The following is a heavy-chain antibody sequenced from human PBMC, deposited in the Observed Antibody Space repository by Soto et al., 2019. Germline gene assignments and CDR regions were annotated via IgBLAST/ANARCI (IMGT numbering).Heavy chain of an antibody. CDR2: INPNSGGT. D-gene: IGHD3-22*01. CDR3: AREPTYYYDPHRLDY. J-gene: IGHJ4*02. V-gene: IGHV1-2*02. Sequence: ASVKVSCKASGYTFTGYYMHWVRQAPGQGLEWMGWINPNSGGTNYAQKFQGRVTMTRDTSISTAYVELSRLRSDDTAVYYCAREPTYYYDPHRLDYWGQGTLVTVSS. CDR1: GYTFTGYY.